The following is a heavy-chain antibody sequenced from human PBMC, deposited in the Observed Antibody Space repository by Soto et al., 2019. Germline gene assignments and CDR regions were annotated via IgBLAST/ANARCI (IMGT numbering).Heavy chain of an antibody. Sequence: EVQLVESGGGLVQPGRSLRLSCAASGFTFDDYAMHWVRRVPGKGLEWVSSISWNSNIIGYSESVKGRFTIYRDNAKNTLYLQMNSLRPEDTALYYCAKGGPDGFCSGGRCYFDYWGQGTLVTVSS. D-gene: IGHD2-15*01. V-gene: IGHV3-9*01. J-gene: IGHJ4*02. CDR2: ISWNSNII. CDR3: AKGGPDGFCSGGRCYFDY. CDR1: GFTFDDYA.